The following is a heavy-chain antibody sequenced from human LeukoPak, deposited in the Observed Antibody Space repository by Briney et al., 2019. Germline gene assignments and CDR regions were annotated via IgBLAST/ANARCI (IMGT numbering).Heavy chain of an antibody. CDR2: INPSGGGT. J-gene: IGHJ6*02. D-gene: IGHD2-2*01. CDR1: GYTFTSYD. Sequence: GASVKVSCKASGYTFTSYDMQWVRQAPGQGFEWMVMINPSGGGTNYAQKFQGRVTMTRDTSTSTVYLELSSLRSEDTAVYYCARWVGGPAGINYYGMDVWGQGTTVTVSS. CDR3: ARWVGGPAGINYYGMDV. V-gene: IGHV1-46*01.